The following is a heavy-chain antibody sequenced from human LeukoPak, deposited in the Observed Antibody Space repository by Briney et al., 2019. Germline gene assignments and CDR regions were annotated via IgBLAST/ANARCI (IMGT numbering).Heavy chain of an antibody. CDR3: VRGQTSLDNWFDP. CDR2: IRPTDGTT. CDR1: GFTFSNYG. V-gene: IGHV3-48*01. Sequence: GGSLRLSCEASGFTFSNYGMNWVRKAPGKGLEWVSYIRPTDGTTHYTDAVEGRFTISRDNVKNSLSLQMTSLRVDDSAIYYCVRGQTSLDNWFDPWGQGTLVIVSS. J-gene: IGHJ5*02.